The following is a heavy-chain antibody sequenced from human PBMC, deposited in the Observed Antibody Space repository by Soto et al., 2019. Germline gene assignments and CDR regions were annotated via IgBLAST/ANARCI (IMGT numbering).Heavy chain of an antibody. V-gene: IGHV4-59*08. D-gene: IGHD1-1*01. CDR2: IYYSGST. CDR1: GGSISSYY. Sequence: SETLSLTCTVSGGSISSYYWSWIRQPPGKGLEWIGYIYYSGSTNYNPSLKSRVTISVDTSKNQFSLKLSSVTAADTAVYYCARRNPTLAYDYWGQGTLVTVSS. J-gene: IGHJ4*02. CDR3: ARRNPTLAYDY.